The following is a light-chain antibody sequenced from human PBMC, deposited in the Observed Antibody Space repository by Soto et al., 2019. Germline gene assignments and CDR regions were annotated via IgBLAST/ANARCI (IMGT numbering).Light chain of an antibody. V-gene: IGLV2-11*01. J-gene: IGLJ1*01. CDR2: DVN. CDR3: CSYAGDPYV. Sequence: QSVLTQPLSVSGSPGQSVTISCTGTSRDVGGYNFVSWYQQYPGKAPSLLIYDVNQRPPGVPGRFSGSKSGNTASLTISGLQAEDEADYYCCSYAGDPYVFGTGTKVTV. CDR1: SRDVGGYNF.